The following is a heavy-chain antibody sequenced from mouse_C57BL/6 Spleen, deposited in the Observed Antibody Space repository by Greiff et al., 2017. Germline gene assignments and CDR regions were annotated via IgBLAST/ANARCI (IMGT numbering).Heavy chain of an antibody. D-gene: IGHD2-2*01. CDR2: INPNNGGT. V-gene: IGHV1-26*01. J-gene: IGHJ3*01. Sequence: EVQLQQSGPELVKPGASVKISCKASGYTFTDYYMNWVKQSHGKSLEWIGDINPNNGGTSYNQKFKGKATLTVDKSSSTAYMELRSLTSEDSAVYYCARYPPRLDYGYDWFAYWGQGTLVTVSA. CDR1: GYTFTDYY. CDR3: ARYPPRLDYGYDWFAY.